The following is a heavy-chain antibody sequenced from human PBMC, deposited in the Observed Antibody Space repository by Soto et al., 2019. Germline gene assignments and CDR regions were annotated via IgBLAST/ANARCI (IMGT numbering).Heavy chain of an antibody. Sequence: GGSLRLSCAASGFTFSSYSMNWVRQAPGKGLEWVSSISSSSSYIYYADSVKGRFTISRDNAKNSLYLQMNSLRAEDTAVYYCARGYTIFGVGDAFDIWGQGTMVTVSS. CDR2: ISSSSSYI. CDR3: ARGYTIFGVGDAFDI. V-gene: IGHV3-21*01. J-gene: IGHJ3*02. D-gene: IGHD3-3*01. CDR1: GFTFSSYS.